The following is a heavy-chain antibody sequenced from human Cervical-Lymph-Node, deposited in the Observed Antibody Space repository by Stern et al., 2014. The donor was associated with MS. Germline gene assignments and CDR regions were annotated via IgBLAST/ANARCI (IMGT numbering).Heavy chain of an antibody. CDR3: ARDSSKGGPNY. CDR1: GFTFSSYG. V-gene: IGHV3-33*01. CDR2: IWYDGRNK. J-gene: IGHJ4*02. Sequence: VQLVESGGGVVQPGRSLRLACAASGFTFSSYGMHWVRQAPDKGLEWVAVIWYDGRNKYYADSVKGRLTISRDNYKNTLYLQSTSLRAEDTAVYYFARDSSKGGPNYWAQGTLVPVPS. D-gene: IGHD2-2*01.